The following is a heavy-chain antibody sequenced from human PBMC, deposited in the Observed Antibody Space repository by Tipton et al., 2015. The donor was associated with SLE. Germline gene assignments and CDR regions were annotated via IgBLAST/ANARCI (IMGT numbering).Heavy chain of an antibody. CDR3: ARSGYVSGASDI. Sequence: TLSLTCTVAGGSISSYSWSWIRQPPGKGLEWVGYVSYTGSTNYNPSLQSRVTISLGTSNNQFSLKLSSVTAADTAVYYCARSGYVSGASDIWGQGTMFTVSS. J-gene: IGHJ3*02. V-gene: IGHV4-59*01. CDR1: GGSISSYS. D-gene: IGHD3-16*01. CDR2: VSYTGST.